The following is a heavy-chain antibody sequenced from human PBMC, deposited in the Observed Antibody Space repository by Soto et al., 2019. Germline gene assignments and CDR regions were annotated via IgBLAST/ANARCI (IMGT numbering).Heavy chain of an antibody. CDR3: ARVMYATWSSFDY. V-gene: IGHV3-48*03. Sequence: GASLRLSCAASGLTFSSFEMTWVRQAPGKGLQWVSYITSGGTIYYADSVKGRFTISRDNAKNSLFLQMNSLRVEDTAVYYCARVMYATWSSFDYWGHGTLVTVSS. D-gene: IGHD1-26*01. J-gene: IGHJ4*01. CDR2: ITSGGTI. CDR1: GLTFSSFE.